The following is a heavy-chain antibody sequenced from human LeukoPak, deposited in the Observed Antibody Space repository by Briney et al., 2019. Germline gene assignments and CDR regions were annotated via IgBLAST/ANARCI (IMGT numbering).Heavy chain of an antibody. CDR3: ARGLGFEAGY. CDR1: VYTFTGYY. J-gene: IGHJ4*02. CDR2: INSNSCCT. V-gene: IGHV1-2*02. Sequence: ASVNVSCKSSVYTFTGYYMHGVRQAPGQGLEWVGWINSNSCCTNYAQKFQGRVTMTKATSISTAYMELSRLRYDATAVYYCARGLGFEAGYWGQGTLVTVSS. D-gene: IGHD3-10*01.